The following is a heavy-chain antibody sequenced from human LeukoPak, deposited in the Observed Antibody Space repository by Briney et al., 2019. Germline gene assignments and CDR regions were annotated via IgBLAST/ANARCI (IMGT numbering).Heavy chain of an antibody. CDR2: IYPGDSDT. V-gene: IGHV5-51*01. CDR3: ASQRATTHVWDYDAFDI. CDR1: GYSFTSYW. Sequence: GESLKISCKGSGYSFTSYWIGWVRQMPGKGLEWMGIIYPGDSDTRYSPSFQGQVTISADKSISTAYLQWSSLKASDTAMYYCASQRATTHVWDYDAFDIWGQGTMVTVSS. D-gene: IGHD1-26*01. J-gene: IGHJ3*02.